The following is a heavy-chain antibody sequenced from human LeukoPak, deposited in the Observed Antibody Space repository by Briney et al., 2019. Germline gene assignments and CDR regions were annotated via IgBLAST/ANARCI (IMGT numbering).Heavy chain of an antibody. CDR2: MNPNSGNT. Sequence: GASVKVSCKASGYTFTSSDINWVRQATGQGLEWMGWMNPNSGNTGYAQKFQGRVTMTRNTSISTAYMELSSLRSEDTAVYYCARGQNTYYYDSSGYFISLPFGPYMDVWGKGTTVTVSS. V-gene: IGHV1-8*01. J-gene: IGHJ6*03. CDR3: ARGQNTYYYDSSGYFISLPFGPYMDV. D-gene: IGHD3-22*01. CDR1: GYTFTSSD.